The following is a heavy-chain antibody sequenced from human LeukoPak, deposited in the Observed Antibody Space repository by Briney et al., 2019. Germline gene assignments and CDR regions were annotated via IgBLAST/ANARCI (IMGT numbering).Heavy chain of an antibody. CDR1: GFTFSDYP. D-gene: IGHD4-17*01. CDR3: ARGVTTYDY. V-gene: IGHV3-7*05. J-gene: IGHJ4*02. CDR2: IKQGGSEK. Sequence: PGGSLRLSCATSGFTFSDYPMNWVRQAPGKGLEWVANIKQGGSEKYYVDSVKGRFTISRDNAKNSLYLQTNSLRAEDTAVYYCARGVTTYDYWGQGTLVTVSS.